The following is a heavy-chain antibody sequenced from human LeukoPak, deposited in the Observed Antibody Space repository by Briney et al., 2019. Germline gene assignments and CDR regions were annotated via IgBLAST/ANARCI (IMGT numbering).Heavy chain of an antibody. J-gene: IGHJ3*02. CDR1: GITFSNYG. CDR3: ARAPRSGYDSSGGAFDI. CDR2: ISGRAVVI. V-gene: IGHV3-23*01. Sequence: QPGGSLRLSCAASGITFSNYGMSWVRQAPGKGLEWVSGISGRAVVIYYADSVKGRFTISRDNSKNTLYLQMNSLRAEDTAVYYCARAPRSGYDSSGGAFDIWGQGTMVTVSS. D-gene: IGHD3-22*01.